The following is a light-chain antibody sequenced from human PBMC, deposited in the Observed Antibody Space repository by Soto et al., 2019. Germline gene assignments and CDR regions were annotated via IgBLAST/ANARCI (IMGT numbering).Light chain of an antibody. CDR3: SSYTSSSTPVV. J-gene: IGLJ2*01. Sequence: FALTQPASVSGSPGQSITISCTGTSSDVGGYNYVSWYQQHPGKAPKLMIYDVSNRPSGVSNRFSGSKSGNTASLTISGLQAEVEADYYCSSYTSSSTPVVFGGGTKVTVL. CDR1: SSDVGGYNY. CDR2: DVS. V-gene: IGLV2-14*01.